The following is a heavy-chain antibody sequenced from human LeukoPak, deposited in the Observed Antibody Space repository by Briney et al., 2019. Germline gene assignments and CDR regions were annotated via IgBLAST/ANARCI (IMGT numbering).Heavy chain of an antibody. CDR3: AKHYDFWSGYRFFDY. D-gene: IGHD3-3*01. V-gene: IGHV3-30-3*02. CDR2: ISYDGSNK. Sequence: GGSLRLSCAASGFTFSSYAMHWVRQAPGKGLEWVAVISYDGSNKYYADSVKGRFTISRDNSKNTLYLQMNSLRAEDTAVYYCAKHYDFWSGYRFFDYWGQGTLVTVSS. CDR1: GFTFSSYA. J-gene: IGHJ4*02.